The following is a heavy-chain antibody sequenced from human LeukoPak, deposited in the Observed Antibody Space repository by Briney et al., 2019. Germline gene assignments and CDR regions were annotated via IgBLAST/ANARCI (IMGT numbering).Heavy chain of an antibody. V-gene: IGHV4-31*03. CDR2: IYYSGST. CDR1: SGSISSGVYY. D-gene: IGHD5-24*01. J-gene: IGHJ4*02. Sequence: SQTLSLTCPVSSGSISSGVYYWSWIRQHPGKGLEWIGYIYYSGSTYYNPSLKSRVTISVDTSKNQFSLKMSSVTAADTAVYYCARGVRWLQLSYFDYWGQGTLVTVSS. CDR3: ARGVRWLQLSYFDY.